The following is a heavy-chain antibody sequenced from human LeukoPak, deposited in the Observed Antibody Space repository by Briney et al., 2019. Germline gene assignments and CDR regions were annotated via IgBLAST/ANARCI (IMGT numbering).Heavy chain of an antibody. CDR1: GGSFSGYY. J-gene: IGHJ3*02. CDR3: ARGGASDAFDI. V-gene: IGHV4-34*01. D-gene: IGHD3-10*01. CDR2: INHSGST. Sequence: ASETLSLTCAVYGGSFSGYYWSWIRQPPGKGLEWIGEINHSGSTNYNPSLKSRVTISVDTSKNQFSLKLSSVTAADTVVYYCARGGASDAFDIWGQGTMVTVSS.